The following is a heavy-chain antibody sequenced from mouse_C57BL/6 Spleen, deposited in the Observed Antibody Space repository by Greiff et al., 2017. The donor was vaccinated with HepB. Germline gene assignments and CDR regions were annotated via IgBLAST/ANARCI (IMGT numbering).Heavy chain of an antibody. CDR3: ARGGGNYLYAMDY. CDR2: IYPGDGDT. V-gene: IGHV1-82*01. Sequence: VQLQQSGPELVKPGASVKISCKASGYAFSSSWMNWVKQRPGKGLEWIGRIYPGDGDTNYNGKFKGKATLTADKSSSTAYMQLSSLTSEDSAVYFCARGGGNYLYAMDYWGQGTSVTVSS. CDR1: GYAFSSSW. D-gene: IGHD2-1*01. J-gene: IGHJ4*01.